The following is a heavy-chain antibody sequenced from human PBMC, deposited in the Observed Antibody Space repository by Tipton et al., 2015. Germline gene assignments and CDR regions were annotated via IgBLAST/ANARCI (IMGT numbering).Heavy chain of an antibody. V-gene: IGHV1-18*01. CDR3: ARARITMVRGVIGGFDY. Sequence: QLVQSGAEVKKPGASVKVSCKASGYTFTNYGINWVRQAPGQGLEWMGWISAYNGNTNYAQKLQGRVTMTTDTSTSTAYMELSSLRSEDTAVYYCARARITMVRGVIGGFDYWGQGTLVTVSS. J-gene: IGHJ4*02. CDR1: GYTFTNYG. CDR2: ISAYNGNT. D-gene: IGHD3-10*01.